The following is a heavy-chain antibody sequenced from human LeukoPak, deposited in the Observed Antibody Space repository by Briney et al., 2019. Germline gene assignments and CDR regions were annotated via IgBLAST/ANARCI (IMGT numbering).Heavy chain of an antibody. CDR1: GFTVSGNY. D-gene: IGHD3-22*01. V-gene: IGHV3-53*01. Sequence: PGGSLRLSCAASGFTVSGNYMNWVRQAPGKGLEWVSLFYRGDNTYYADSVKGRFTISRDNSKSTLYLQMNSLRAEDTAAYYCAGGYYFDYWGQGTLVTVSS. CDR3: AGGYYFDY. J-gene: IGHJ4*02. CDR2: FYRGDNT.